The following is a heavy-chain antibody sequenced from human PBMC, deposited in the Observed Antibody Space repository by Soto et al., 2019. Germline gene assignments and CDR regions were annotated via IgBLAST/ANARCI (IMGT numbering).Heavy chain of an antibody. Sequence: PGGSLRLSCAASGFTFDDYAMHWVRQAPGKGLEWVSGISWNSGSIGYADSVKGRFTISRDNAKNSLYLQMNSLRAEDTALYYCVRGDYYDSSGYYYQLFDYWGQGTLVTVSS. D-gene: IGHD3-22*01. J-gene: IGHJ4*02. CDR2: ISWNSGSI. CDR3: VRGDYYDSSGYYYQLFDY. V-gene: IGHV3-9*01. CDR1: GFTFDDYA.